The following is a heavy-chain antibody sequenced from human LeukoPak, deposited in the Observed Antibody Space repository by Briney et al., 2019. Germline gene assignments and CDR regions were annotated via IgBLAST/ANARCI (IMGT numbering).Heavy chain of an antibody. V-gene: IGHV1-2*02. J-gene: IGHJ4*02. D-gene: IGHD4-11*01. CDR1: GYTFTGKY. CDR3: ARAENRSDSTFDY. Sequence: GASVKVSCKASGYTFTGKYMHWVRQAPGQGLEWMGWINPNSGGTNYAQKFQGRVTMTRDTSISTAYMELSRLRSDDTAVYYCARAENRSDSTFDYWGQGTLVTVSS. CDR2: INPNSGGT.